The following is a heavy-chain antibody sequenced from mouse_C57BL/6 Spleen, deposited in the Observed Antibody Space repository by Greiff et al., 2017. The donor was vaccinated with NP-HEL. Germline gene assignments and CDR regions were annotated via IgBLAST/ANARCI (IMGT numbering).Heavy chain of an antibody. CDR1: GFTFSDYG. Sequence: EVKLVESGGGLVKPGGSLKLSCAASGFTFSDYGMHWVRQAPEKGLEWVAYISSGSSTIYYADLVTGRFTISRDNAKNTLFLQMTSLRSEDTAMYYCAKITGGDWGKGTTLTVSS. CDR2: ISSGSSTI. J-gene: IGHJ2*01. CDR3: AKITGGD. D-gene: IGHD2-4*01. V-gene: IGHV5-17*01.